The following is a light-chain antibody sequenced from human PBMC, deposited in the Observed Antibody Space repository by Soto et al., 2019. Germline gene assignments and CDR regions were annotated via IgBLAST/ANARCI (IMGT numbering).Light chain of an antibody. CDR2: EAS. Sequence: EIVLTQSPATLSLSPGETATLSCRASQSVGTYLAWYQLKSGQAPRLLIYEASKRATGIPARFSGRGSGTDFTLTISSLEPEDVAIFYCQQYYNTPYTFGQGTKLEIK. J-gene: IGKJ2*01. V-gene: IGKV3-11*01. CDR3: QQYYNTPYT. CDR1: QSVGTY.